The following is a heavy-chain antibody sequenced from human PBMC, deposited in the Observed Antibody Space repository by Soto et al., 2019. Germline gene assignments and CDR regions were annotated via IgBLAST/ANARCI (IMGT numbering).Heavy chain of an antibody. V-gene: IGHV3-64*07. J-gene: IGHJ4*02. CDR2: MSKNGAIT. CDR3: ATRKGFAY. CDR1: GFTFSSET. Sequence: EVQLMESGGGVVQPGGSARHSGAASGFTFSSETMFRVRKAPRKGLENITDMSKNGAITFYADSVKGRFSISIDNSKNTLYLQLCSLRAEDLAVYYCATRKGFAYWAQGTLVTVSS.